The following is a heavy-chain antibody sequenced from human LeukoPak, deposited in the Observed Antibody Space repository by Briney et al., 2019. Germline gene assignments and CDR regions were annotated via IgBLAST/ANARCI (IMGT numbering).Heavy chain of an antibody. CDR2: IIGNGFST. CDR1: GFTFSFSA. J-gene: IGHJ4*01. CDR3: AKGRRDGYNYPLFDH. V-gene: IGHV3-23*01. Sequence: QTGGSLRLSCAASGFTFSFSAMNWVRQAPGKGLEWVATIIGNGFSTYYAGSVNGRFIISRDNSQNSLFLQMNSLRAEDTAIYYCAKGRRDGYNYPLFDHWGHGALVTVSS. D-gene: IGHD5-24*01.